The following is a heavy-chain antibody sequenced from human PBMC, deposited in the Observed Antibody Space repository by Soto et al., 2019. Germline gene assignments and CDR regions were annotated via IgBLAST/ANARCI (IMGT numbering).Heavy chain of an antibody. CDR2: ISGSGGST. J-gene: IGHJ4*02. V-gene: IGHV3-23*01. Sequence: GGSLRLSCAASGFTFSSYAMSWVRQAPGKGLEWVSAISGSGGSTYYADSVKGRFTISRANSKNTLYLQMKSLRAEDTAVYYCAKTLENMVRGVIITYYFDYWGQGTLVTVSS. D-gene: IGHD3-10*01. CDR1: GFTFSSYA. CDR3: AKTLENMVRGVIITYYFDY.